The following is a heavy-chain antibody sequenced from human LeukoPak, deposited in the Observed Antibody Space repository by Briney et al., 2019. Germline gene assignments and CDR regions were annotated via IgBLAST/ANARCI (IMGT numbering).Heavy chain of an antibody. CDR2: ISGSGGST. J-gene: IGHJ4*02. CDR3: AKGSIFGVVIKGPYFDY. V-gene: IGHV3-23*01. CDR1: GFTFSSYA. D-gene: IGHD3-3*01. Sequence: GGSLRLSCAASGFTFSSYAMSWVRQAPGKGLEWISAISGSGGSTYYADSVKGRFTISRDNSKNTLYLQMNSLRAEDTAVYYCAKGSIFGVVIKGPYFDYWGQGTLVTVSS.